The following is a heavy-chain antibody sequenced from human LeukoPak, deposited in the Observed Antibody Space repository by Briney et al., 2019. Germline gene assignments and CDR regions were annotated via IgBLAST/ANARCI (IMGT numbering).Heavy chain of an antibody. D-gene: IGHD3-22*01. J-gene: IGHJ4*02. V-gene: IGHV3-23*01. Sequence: GGSLRLSCAASEFTFSSYAMSWVRQAPGKGLEWVSGISGSGDSTYYADSVKGRFTISRDNSKNTLYLQVNSLRAEDTAVYYCAKDHNFYYENSGYWTNSGFGFDYWGQGTLVTVSS. CDR1: EFTFSSYA. CDR3: AKDHNFYYENSGYWTNSGFGFDY. CDR2: ISGSGDST.